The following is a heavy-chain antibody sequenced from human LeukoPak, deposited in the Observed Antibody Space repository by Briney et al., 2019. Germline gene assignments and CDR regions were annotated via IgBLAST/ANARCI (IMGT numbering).Heavy chain of an antibody. J-gene: IGHJ6*02. CDR3: AKGVGYGGMDV. D-gene: IGHD2-8*01. CDR2: ISYDGHNE. V-gene: IGHV3-30*18. Sequence: PGGSLRLSCAASGFTFSGYGMHWARQAPGKGLEWVAVISYDGHNEYYADSVKGRFTISRDNSKNTVYVQMNSLRAEDTAVYYCAKGVGYGGMDVWGQGTTVTVSS. CDR1: GFTFSGYG.